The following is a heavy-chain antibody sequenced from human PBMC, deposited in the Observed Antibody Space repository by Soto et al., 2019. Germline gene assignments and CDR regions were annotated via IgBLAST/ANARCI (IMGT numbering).Heavy chain of an antibody. D-gene: IGHD1-26*01. J-gene: IGHJ6*02. Sequence: EVQLLESGGGLVQPGGSLRLSCAASGFTFSSYAMSWVRQAPGKGREWVSTISGSGGNAYYADSVKGRFSISRDNSKNTLRLQMNSLRADDTAVYYCAKDGASGSYPPYSYFGMDVWGQGTTVTVSS. V-gene: IGHV3-23*01. CDR1: GFTFSSYA. CDR2: ISGSGGNA. CDR3: AKDGASGSYPPYSYFGMDV.